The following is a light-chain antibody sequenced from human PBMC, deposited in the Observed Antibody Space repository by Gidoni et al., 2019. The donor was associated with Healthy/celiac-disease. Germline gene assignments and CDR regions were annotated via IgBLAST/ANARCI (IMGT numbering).Light chain of an antibody. J-gene: IGKJ2*01. Sequence: EIVMTQTPATLSVSPGERATIPRRASYSVSSNLDWYQQKPGQAPRLLIYGASTRATGIPARFSGSRSGAEFTLTISSLQSEDFAVYYCQQYNNWPPKTFGQGTKLEIK. V-gene: IGKV3-15*01. CDR2: GAS. CDR3: QQYNNWPPKT. CDR1: YSVSSN.